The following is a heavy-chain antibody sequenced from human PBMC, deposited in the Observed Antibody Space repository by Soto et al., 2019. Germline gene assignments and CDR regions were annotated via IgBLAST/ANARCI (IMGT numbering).Heavy chain of an antibody. Sequence: PGRSGLSCAASGFTFSNAWMNWVRQAPGKGLEWVGRIKSKTDGGTTDYAAPVKGRFTISRDDSKNTLYLQMNSLKTEDTAVYYCTTGEAYDSSDYYPDAFDIWGQGTMVTVSS. V-gene: IGHV3-15*07. CDR3: TTGEAYDSSDYYPDAFDI. CDR2: IKSKTDGGTT. J-gene: IGHJ3*02. D-gene: IGHD3-22*01. CDR1: GFTFSNAW.